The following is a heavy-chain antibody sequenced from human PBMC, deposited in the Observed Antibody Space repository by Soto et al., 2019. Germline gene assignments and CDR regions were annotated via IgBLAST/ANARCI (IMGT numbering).Heavy chain of an antibody. J-gene: IGHJ4*02. CDR2: IIPVFETA. V-gene: IGHV1-69*01. CDR1: GGLFSRYA. CDR3: ARNDGGYVSNYDY. D-gene: IGHD3-22*01. Sequence: QVQLVQSGAEVKKPGSSVKVSCKASGGLFSRYAISWVRQAPGQGLEWMGGIIPVFETANYAQRFQGRVTITADASTNTAYMELSSLRSEDTAIYYCARNDGGYVSNYDYWGQGTLVTVSS.